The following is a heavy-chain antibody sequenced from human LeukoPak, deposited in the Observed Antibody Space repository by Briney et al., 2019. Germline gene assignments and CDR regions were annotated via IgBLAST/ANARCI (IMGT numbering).Heavy chain of an antibody. CDR2: INPNSGGT. J-gene: IGHJ4*02. Sequence: ASVKVSCKASGYTLSRYYMHWVRQAPGQGLEWMGWINPNSGGTNYAQKFQGRVTMTRDTSISTAYMELSRLRSDDTAVYYCARDYSYGGNSGVDYWGQGTLVTVSS. V-gene: IGHV1-2*02. CDR3: ARDYSYGGNSGVDY. D-gene: IGHD4-23*01. CDR1: GYTLSRYY.